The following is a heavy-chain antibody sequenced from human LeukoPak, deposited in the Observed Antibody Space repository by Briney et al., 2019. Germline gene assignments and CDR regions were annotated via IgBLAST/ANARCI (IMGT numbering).Heavy chain of an antibody. CDR1: GYTFTSYY. CDR3: ATEMMVRGVRARNY. Sequence: ASVKVSCKASGYTFTSYYMHWVRQAPGQGLEWMGIINPSGGSTSYAQKFQGRVTMTEDTSTDTAYMELSSLRSEDTAVYYCATEMMVRGVRARNYWGQGTLVTVSS. D-gene: IGHD3-10*01. V-gene: IGHV1-46*01. CDR2: INPSGGST. J-gene: IGHJ4*02.